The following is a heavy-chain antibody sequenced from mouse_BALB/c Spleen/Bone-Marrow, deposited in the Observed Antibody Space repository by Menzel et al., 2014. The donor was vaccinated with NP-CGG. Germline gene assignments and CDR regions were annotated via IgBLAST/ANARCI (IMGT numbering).Heavy chain of an antibody. CDR3: ARRNYYGSHYWYFDV. CDR2: IDPSDSDA. D-gene: IGHD1-1*01. V-gene: IGHV1-69*02. CDR1: GYTFTIYW. J-gene: IGHJ1*01. Sequence: QVQLQQSGAELVKPGASVKLSCKASGYTFTIYWMQWVKQRPGQGLEWIGEIDPSDSDANYNQKFKGKATLTVDKSSTTAYMQLSSLTSEDSAVYYYARRNYYGSHYWYFDVWGAGTTVTVSS.